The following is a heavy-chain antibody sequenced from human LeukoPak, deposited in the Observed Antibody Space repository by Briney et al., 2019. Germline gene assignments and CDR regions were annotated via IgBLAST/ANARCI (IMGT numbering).Heavy chain of an antibody. CDR1: GYTFTSYV. V-gene: IGHV1-69*13. Sequence: GASVKVSCKASGYTFTSYVISWVRQAPGQGLEWMGGIIPIFGTANYAQKFQGRVTITADESTSTAYMELSSLRSEDTAVYYCARGGSGNYYGPAGWGQGTLVTVSS. CDR2: IIPIFGTA. CDR3: ARGGSGNYYGPAG. D-gene: IGHD1-26*01. J-gene: IGHJ4*02.